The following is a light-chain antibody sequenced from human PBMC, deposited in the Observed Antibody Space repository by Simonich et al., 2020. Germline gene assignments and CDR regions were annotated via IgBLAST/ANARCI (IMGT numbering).Light chain of an antibody. CDR2: EGS. V-gene: IGLV2-23*01. CDR1: SSEVGRYNL. Sequence: QSALTQPASVSGSPGQSITISCTGTSSEVGRYNLVSWYQQHPGKAPQLMIYEGSKRPSGVANRFSGSKSGNTASLTISGLQAEDEADYYCCSYAGSSTVVFGGGTKLTVL. CDR3: CSYAGSSTVV. J-gene: IGLJ2*01.